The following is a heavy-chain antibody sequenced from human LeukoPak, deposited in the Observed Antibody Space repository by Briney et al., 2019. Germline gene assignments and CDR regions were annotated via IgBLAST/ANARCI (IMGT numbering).Heavy chain of an antibody. CDR2: VNPNSGNT. D-gene: IGHD3-22*01. Sequence: GASVKVSCKASGYTFTSYDITWVRQATGQGLEWMGWVNPNSGNTGYPQKFQGRVTMTRNTSISTAYMELSSLRSEDTAVYYCARGVYYDSSGYYLGSYDAFDIWGQGTMVTVSS. J-gene: IGHJ3*02. V-gene: IGHV1-8*01. CDR3: ARGVYYDSSGYYLGSYDAFDI. CDR1: GYTFTSYD.